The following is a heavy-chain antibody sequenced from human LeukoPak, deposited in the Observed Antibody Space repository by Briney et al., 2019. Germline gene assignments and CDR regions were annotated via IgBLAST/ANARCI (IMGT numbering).Heavy chain of an antibody. CDR2: INHSGST. Sequence: NASETLSLTCAVYGGSFSGYYWGWIRQPPGKGLEWIGEINHSGSTNYNPSLKSRVTISVDTSKNQFSLKLSSVTAADTAVYYCAYGGNSVNVFDYWGQGTLVTVSS. CDR1: GGSFSGYY. V-gene: IGHV4-34*01. J-gene: IGHJ4*02. D-gene: IGHD4-23*01. CDR3: AYGGNSVNVFDY.